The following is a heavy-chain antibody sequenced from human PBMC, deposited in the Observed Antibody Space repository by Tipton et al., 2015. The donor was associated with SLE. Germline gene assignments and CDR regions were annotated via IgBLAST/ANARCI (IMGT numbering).Heavy chain of an antibody. CDR2: SSYDGSRT. CDR3: ARTYLQLTPAHHVFAY. V-gene: IGHV3-30*04. Sequence: SLRLSCAASGFTINYYAMHWVRQTPGKGLEGVAFSSYDGSRTFYSDSVRGRFTVSSDKSKNTLLLQMDSLRAEDTAVYFCARTYLQLTPAHHVFAYWDQGSLVTVAS. D-gene: IGHD1-1*01. J-gene: IGHJ4*02. CDR1: GFTINYYA.